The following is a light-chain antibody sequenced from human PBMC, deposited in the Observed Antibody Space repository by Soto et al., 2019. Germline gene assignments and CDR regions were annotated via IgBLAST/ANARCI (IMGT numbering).Light chain of an antibody. J-gene: IGKJ1*01. CDR3: QKYGSLSWK. V-gene: IGKV3-20*01. CDR2: GAS. CDR1: QSVSNNY. Sequence: EIVLTQSPVTLSLSPWERATLSCRASQSVSNNYLAWYQQKPGQAPRIIIFGASGRATGIPDRFSGSGSGTDFTLTISRLEPEDFAVYYCQKYGSLSWKFGQGTKVDIK.